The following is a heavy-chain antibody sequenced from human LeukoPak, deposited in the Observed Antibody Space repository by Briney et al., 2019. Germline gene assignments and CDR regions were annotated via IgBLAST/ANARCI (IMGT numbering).Heavy chain of an antibody. V-gene: IGHV3-53*01. J-gene: IGHJ4*02. CDR3: ARGGGNGYNYRPFED. Sequence: PGGSLRLSCAASGFTVSSNYMSWVRQAPGRGLEWVSVIYSDGRSYYADSVKGRFTISRDNSKNTLYLQMHSLRAEGTAKFYCARGGGNGYNYRPFEDWGQGTVVTVSS. D-gene: IGHD5-24*01. CDR2: IYSDGRS. CDR1: GFTVSSNY.